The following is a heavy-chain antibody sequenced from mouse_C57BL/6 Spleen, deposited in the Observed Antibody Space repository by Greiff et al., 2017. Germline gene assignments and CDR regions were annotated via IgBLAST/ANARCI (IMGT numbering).Heavy chain of an antibody. D-gene: IGHD1-1*01. V-gene: IGHV5-4*01. CDR3: AGSYYYGPWFAY. CDR2: ISDGGSST. Sequence: EVLRVESGGGLVKPGGSLKLSCAASGFTFSSYAMSWVRHTPETRLEWVATISDGGSSTSYPDNVTGRFTISRDNAKNNLYLQMSHRKSEDTAMYYCAGSYYYGPWFAYWGQGTLVTVSA. CDR1: GFTFSSYA. J-gene: IGHJ3*01.